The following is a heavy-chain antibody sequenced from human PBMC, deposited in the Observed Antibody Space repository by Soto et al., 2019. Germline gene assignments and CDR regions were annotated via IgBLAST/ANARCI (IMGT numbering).Heavy chain of an antibody. V-gene: IGHV1-46*01. J-gene: IGHJ6*02. CDR2: INPSGGST. CDR1: GYTFTSYY. Sequence: ASVKVSCKASGYTFTSYYMHWVRQAPGQGLEWMGIINPSGGSTSYAQKFQGRVTMTRDTSTSTVYMELSSLRSEDTAVYYCARVEMATIRPAYYYSGMDVWGQGTTVTVSS. CDR3: ARVEMATIRPAYYYSGMDV. D-gene: IGHD5-12*01.